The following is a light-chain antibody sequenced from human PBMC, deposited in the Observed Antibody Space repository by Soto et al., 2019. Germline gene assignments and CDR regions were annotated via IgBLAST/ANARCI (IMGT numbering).Light chain of an antibody. CDR2: EVS. V-gene: IGLV2-14*01. Sequence: QSALTQPASVSGSPGQSITISCTGTSSDVGGYNYVSWYQQHPGKAPKLMIYEVSNRPSGVSNRFSGSKSGNTASLTISGLQAEDEADYYCSSYTSSSPHVVFGVGTKVTVL. CDR1: SSDVGGYNY. CDR3: SSYTSSSPHVV. J-gene: IGLJ2*01.